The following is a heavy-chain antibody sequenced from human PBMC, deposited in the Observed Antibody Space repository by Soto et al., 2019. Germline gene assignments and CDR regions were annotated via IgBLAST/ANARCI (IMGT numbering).Heavy chain of an antibody. CDR3: ARPEYSSSSYGMDV. D-gene: IGHD6-6*01. CDR1: GFTFTSYS. V-gene: IGHV3-48*02. Sequence: EVQLVESGGGLVQPGGSLRLSCAASGFTFTSYSMNWVRQAPGKGLEWVSYISSSSSTIYYADSVKGRFTISRDNAKNSLYLQMNRLREEDTAVYYCARPEYSSSSYGMDVWGQGTTVTVSS. J-gene: IGHJ6*02. CDR2: ISSSSSTI.